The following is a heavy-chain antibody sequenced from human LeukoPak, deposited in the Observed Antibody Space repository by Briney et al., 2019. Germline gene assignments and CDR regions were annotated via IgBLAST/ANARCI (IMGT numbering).Heavy chain of an antibody. Sequence: GGSLRLSCAASGFTFSSYWMSWVRQAPGKGLEWVANINQDGSEKYYVDSVKGRFTISRDNAKNSLYLQMNSLKTEDTAVYYCTRHNYYEDGFDYWGQGTLVTVSS. D-gene: IGHD3-22*01. CDR1: GFTFSSYW. J-gene: IGHJ4*02. CDR2: INQDGSEK. V-gene: IGHV3-7*03. CDR3: TRHNYYEDGFDY.